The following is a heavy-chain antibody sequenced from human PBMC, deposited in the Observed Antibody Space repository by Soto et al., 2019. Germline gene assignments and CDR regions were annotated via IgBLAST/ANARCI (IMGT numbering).Heavy chain of an antibody. V-gene: IGHV5-10-1*01. Sequence: PGESLKISCKGSGYSFTSYWISWVRQMPGKGLEWMGRIDPSDSYTNYSPSFQGHVTISADKSISTAYLQWSSLKASDTAMYYCARGLMSSGWPNDAFDIWGQGTMVTV. J-gene: IGHJ3*02. CDR1: GYSFTSYW. D-gene: IGHD6-25*01. CDR2: IDPSDSYT. CDR3: ARGLMSSGWPNDAFDI.